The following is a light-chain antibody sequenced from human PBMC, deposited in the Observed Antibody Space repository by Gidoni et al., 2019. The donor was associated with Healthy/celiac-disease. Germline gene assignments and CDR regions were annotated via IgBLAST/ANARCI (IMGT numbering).Light chain of an antibody. CDR1: SSNIGAGYD. CDR3: PSYDSSLSCLV. CDR2: GNS. V-gene: IGLV1-40*01. J-gene: IGLJ2*01. Sequence: QSVLTQPPPVYGAPGQRVPISCTGISSNIGAGYDVHWYQQLPGTAPKLLIYGNSNRPSGVPDRFSGSQSGTSASLSITGLHADDEADYYCPSYDSSLSCLVFGGGTKLSVL.